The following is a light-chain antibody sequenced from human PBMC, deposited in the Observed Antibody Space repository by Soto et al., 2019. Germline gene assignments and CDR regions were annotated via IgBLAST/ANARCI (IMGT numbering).Light chain of an antibody. V-gene: IGLV2-8*01. CDR3: SSYAGINIFVV. Sequence: QSVLTQPPSASGSPGQSVTISCTGTSSDVGAYNYVSWYQQHPGKAPKLIIYEVYKRPSGVPDRFSGFKSGNTASLIVSGLQPEDEADYYSSSYAGINIFVVFGGGTKLTVL. CDR1: SSDVGAYNY. CDR2: EVY. J-gene: IGLJ2*01.